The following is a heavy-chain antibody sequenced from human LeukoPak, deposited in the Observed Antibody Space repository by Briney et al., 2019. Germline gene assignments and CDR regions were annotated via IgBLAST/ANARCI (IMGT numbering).Heavy chain of an antibody. CDR1: GFTVSSNY. Sequence: GGSLRLSCAASGFTVSSNYMDWVRQAPGKGLEWVSVIYGGGNIYYADSVKGRFTISRDNAKNSLYLQMNSLRAEDTAVYYCARGRLVQEYFDYWGQGTLVTVSS. CDR3: ARGRLVQEYFDY. V-gene: IGHV3-53*01. J-gene: IGHJ4*02. CDR2: IYGGGNI. D-gene: IGHD6-19*01.